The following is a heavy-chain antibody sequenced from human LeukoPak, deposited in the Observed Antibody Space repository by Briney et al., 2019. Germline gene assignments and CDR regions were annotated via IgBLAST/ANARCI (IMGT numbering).Heavy chain of an antibody. Sequence: GSLRLSCAASGFTVSSNYMSWVRQAPGKGLEWVSVIYSGGTTYYADSVKGRFTISRDNSKNTLHLQMNSLRAEDTAVYYCARAGNDAFDIWGQGTMVTVSS. D-gene: IGHD1-1*01. V-gene: IGHV3-53*01. CDR1: GFTVSSNY. J-gene: IGHJ3*02. CDR2: IYSGGTT. CDR3: ARAGNDAFDI.